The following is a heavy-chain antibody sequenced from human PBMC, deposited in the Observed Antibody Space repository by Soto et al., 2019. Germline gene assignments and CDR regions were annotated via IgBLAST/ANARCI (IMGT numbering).Heavy chain of an antibody. CDR1: GDTFSSYG. CDR3: LRDQGYRTTRSCNRDYYFYGMDV. V-gene: IGHV1-69*01. J-gene: IGHJ6*02. D-gene: IGHD2-8*01. CDR2: IIPMYGTA. Sequence: QVQLVQSGAEVKKPGSSVKVSCKVSGDTFSSYGISWVRQAPGQGLEWMGGIIPMYGTANYSRKFQGRVTITADEPTTAAYMVLSSLRSEDTAVHLCLRDQGYRTTRSCNRDYYFYGMDVWGQGTRVTVSS.